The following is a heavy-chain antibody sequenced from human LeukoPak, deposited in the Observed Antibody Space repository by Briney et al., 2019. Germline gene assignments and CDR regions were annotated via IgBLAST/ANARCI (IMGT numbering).Heavy chain of an antibody. V-gene: IGHV4-59*01. J-gene: IGHJ3*02. CDR2: IYYSGST. Sequence: SETLSLTCTVSGGPISSYYWSWIRQPPGKGLEWIGYIYYSGSTNYNPSLKSRVTISVDTSKNQFSLKLSSVTAADTAVYYCARGFSSGYHDAFDIWGQGTMVTVSS. D-gene: IGHD6-19*01. CDR3: ARGFSSGYHDAFDI. CDR1: GGPISSYY.